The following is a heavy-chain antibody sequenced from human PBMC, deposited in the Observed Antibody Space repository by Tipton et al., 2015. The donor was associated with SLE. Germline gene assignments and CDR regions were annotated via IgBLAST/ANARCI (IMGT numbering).Heavy chain of an antibody. CDR1: GFTFDDYA. D-gene: IGHD3-10*01. CDR3: AKDPDYYGSGSYPDY. J-gene: IGHJ4*02. CDR2: ISWDGGST. Sequence: SLRLSCAASGFTFDDYAMHWVRQAPGKGLEWVSLISWDGGSTYYADSVKGRFTISRENSKNSLYLQMNSLRTEDTALYYCAKDPDYYGSGSYPDYWGQGTPVTVSS. V-gene: IGHV3-43*01.